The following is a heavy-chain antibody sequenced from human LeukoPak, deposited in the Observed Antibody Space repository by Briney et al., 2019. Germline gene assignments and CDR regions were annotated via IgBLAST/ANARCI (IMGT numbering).Heavy chain of an antibody. V-gene: IGHV1-46*01. CDR2: INPSGGST. CDR1: GYTFTSYY. Sequence: ASVKVSCKASGYTFTSYYMHWVRQAPGQGLEWMGIINPSGGSTSYAQKFQGRVTMTRDTSTSTVYMELSSLRSEDTAVYYCARFFSGSGSYYNQNWFDPWGQGTLVTVS. J-gene: IGHJ5*02. CDR3: ARFFSGSGSYYNQNWFDP. D-gene: IGHD3-10*01.